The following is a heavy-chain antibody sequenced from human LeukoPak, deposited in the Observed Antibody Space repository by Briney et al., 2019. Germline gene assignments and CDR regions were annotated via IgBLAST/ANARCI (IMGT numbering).Heavy chain of an antibody. CDR2: MNPNSGNT. D-gene: IGHD3-9*01. Sequence: ASVKVSCKASGYTFTSYDINWVRQATGQGLEWMGWMNPNSGNTGYAQKFQGRVTMTRNTSISTAYMELSSLRSEDTAVYYCARAVPSSLRYFDWLSVGYYYYMDVWGKGTTVTVSS. CDR1: GYTFTSYD. J-gene: IGHJ6*03. V-gene: IGHV1-8*02. CDR3: ARAVPSSLRYFDWLSVGYYYYMDV.